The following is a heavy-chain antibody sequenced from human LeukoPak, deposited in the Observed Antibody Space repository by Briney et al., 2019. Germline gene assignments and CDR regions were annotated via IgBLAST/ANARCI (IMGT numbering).Heavy chain of an antibody. V-gene: IGHV3-33*06. CDR3: AKGELRYSSSWYVY. D-gene: IGHD6-13*01. J-gene: IGHJ4*02. Sequence: GGSLRLSCAASGFTFSSYSMHWVRQAPGKGLEWVAVIWYDGSNKYYADSVKGRFTISRDNSKNTLYLQMNSLRAEDTAVYYCAKGELRYSSSWYVYWGQGTLVTVSS. CDR2: IWYDGSNK. CDR1: GFTFSSYS.